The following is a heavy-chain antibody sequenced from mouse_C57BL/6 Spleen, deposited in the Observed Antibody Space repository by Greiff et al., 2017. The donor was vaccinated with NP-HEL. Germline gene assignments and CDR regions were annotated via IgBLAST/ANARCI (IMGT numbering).Heavy chain of an antibody. J-gene: IGHJ2*01. Sequence: EVKLVESGGGLVKPGGSLKLSCAASGFTFSDYGMHWVRQAPEKGLEWVAYISSGSSTIYYADTVKGRFTISRDNAKNTRFLQMTSLRSEDTAMYYCAKEEDCLFDYWGQGTTLTVSS. CDR1: GFTFSDYG. D-gene: IGHD6-5*01. V-gene: IGHV5-17*01. CDR3: AKEEDCLFDY. CDR2: ISSGSSTI.